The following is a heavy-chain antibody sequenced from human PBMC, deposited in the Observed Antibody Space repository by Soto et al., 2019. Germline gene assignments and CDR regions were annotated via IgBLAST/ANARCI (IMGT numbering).Heavy chain of an antibody. CDR2: INAGNGNT. CDR3: ARGTIFGVLIAANPLDY. J-gene: IGHJ4*02. CDR1: GYTFTSYA. D-gene: IGHD3-3*01. V-gene: IGHV1-3*01. Sequence: QVQLVQSGAEVKKPGASVKVSCKASGYTFTSYAMHWVRQASGQRLEWMGWINAGNGNTKYSQKFQGRVTITRDTSASTAYMELSSLRSEDTAVYYCARGTIFGVLIAANPLDYWGQGTLVTVSS.